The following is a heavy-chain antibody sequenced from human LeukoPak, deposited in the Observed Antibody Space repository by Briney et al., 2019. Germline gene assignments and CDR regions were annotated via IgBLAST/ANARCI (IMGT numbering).Heavy chain of an antibody. J-gene: IGHJ3*02. CDR3: ARCAIAAAGRGDAFDI. V-gene: IGHV3-7*01. CDR2: IKQDGSEK. D-gene: IGHD6-13*01. CDR1: GFTFSSYW. Sequence: GGSLRLSCAASGFTFSSYWMSWVRQAPGKGLEWVANIKQDGSEKYYVDSVKGRFTISRDNAKNSLYLQMNSLRAEDTAVYYCARCAIAAAGRGDAFDIWGQGTMVTVSS.